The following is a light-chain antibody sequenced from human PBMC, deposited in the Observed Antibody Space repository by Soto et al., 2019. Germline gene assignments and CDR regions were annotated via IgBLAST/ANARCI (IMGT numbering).Light chain of an antibody. Sequence: QTVVTQEPSFSVSPGGTVTLTCGLSSGSVSTSYYPSWYQQTPGQAPRTLIYSTNTRSSGVPDRFSGSILGNKAALTITGAQADDESDYYCVLYMGSGIWVFGGETKLTV. CDR1: SGSVSTSYY. CDR3: VLYMGSGIWV. J-gene: IGLJ2*01. V-gene: IGLV8-61*01. CDR2: STN.